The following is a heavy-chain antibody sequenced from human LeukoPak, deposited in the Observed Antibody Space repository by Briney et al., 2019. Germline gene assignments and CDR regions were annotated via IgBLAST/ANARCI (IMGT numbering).Heavy chain of an antibody. Sequence: PSETLSLTCTVSGGSISSYYWSWIRQPPGKGLEWIGYIYYSGSTNYNPSLKSRGTISVDTSKNQFSLKLSSVTAADTVVYYCARGYGDSSGYYNYWGQGTLVTVSS. J-gene: IGHJ4*02. CDR2: IYYSGST. V-gene: IGHV4-59*12. CDR3: ARGYGDSSGYYNY. CDR1: GGSISSYY. D-gene: IGHD3-22*01.